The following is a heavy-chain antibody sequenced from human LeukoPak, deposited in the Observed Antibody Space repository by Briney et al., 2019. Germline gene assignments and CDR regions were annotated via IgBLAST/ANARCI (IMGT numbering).Heavy chain of an antibody. CDR2: MYYDGSS. Sequence: SETLSLACTVSGGSINSGTFYWGWIRQPPGKGLEWIGSMYYDGSSYYNPSLKSRVTTSVDTSKNQFSLKLTSVTAADTAMYFCARRSDSGSDDGEDYFDYWGQGTLVTVSS. CDR1: GGSINSGTFY. CDR3: ARRSDSGSDDGEDYFDY. J-gene: IGHJ4*02. D-gene: IGHD1-26*01. V-gene: IGHV4-39*01.